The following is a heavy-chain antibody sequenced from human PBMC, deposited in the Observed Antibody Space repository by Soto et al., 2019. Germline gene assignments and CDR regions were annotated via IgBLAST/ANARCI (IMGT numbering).Heavy chain of an antibody. J-gene: IGHJ6*02. CDR3: ARVGATSGGGMDV. CDR2: ISSSSSYT. Sequence: PGGSLRLSCAASGFTFTSFAVSWIRQAPGKGLEWVSYISSSSSYTNYADSVKGRFTISRDNAKNSLYLQMNSLRAEDTAVYYCARVGATSGGGMDVWGQGTTVTVSS. D-gene: IGHD1-26*01. V-gene: IGHV3-11*06. CDR1: GFTFTSFA.